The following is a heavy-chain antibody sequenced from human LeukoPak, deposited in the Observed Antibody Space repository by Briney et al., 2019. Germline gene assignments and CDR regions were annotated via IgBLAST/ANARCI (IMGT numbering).Heavy chain of an antibody. CDR1: GGTFSSYA. CDR2: IIPIFGTA. D-gene: IGHD2-21*02. V-gene: IGHV1-69*01. Sequence: ASVKVSCKASGGTFSSYAISWVRQAPGQGLEWMGGIIPIFGTANYAQKFQGRVTITADESTSTAYMELSSLRSEDTAVYYCARDGPNCGGDCYYLYWGQGTLVTVSS. CDR3: ARDGPNCGGDCYYLY. J-gene: IGHJ4*02.